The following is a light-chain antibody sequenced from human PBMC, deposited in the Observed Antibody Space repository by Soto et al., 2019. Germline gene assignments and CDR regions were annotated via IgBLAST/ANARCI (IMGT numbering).Light chain of an antibody. Sequence: EIVLTQSPATLSLSPGERATISCRASQSVSSHLAWYQQKPGQAPRLLIYGASTRATGIPARFSGSGSGTDFTLTIDGLEPEDFVVYYCQQRSNWPVTFGPGTRLEIK. CDR2: GAS. CDR1: QSVSSH. J-gene: IGKJ5*01. V-gene: IGKV3-11*01. CDR3: QQRSNWPVT.